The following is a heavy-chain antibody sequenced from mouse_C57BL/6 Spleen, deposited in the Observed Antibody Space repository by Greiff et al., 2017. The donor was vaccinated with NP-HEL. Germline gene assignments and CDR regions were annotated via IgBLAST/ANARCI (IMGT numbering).Heavy chain of an antibody. CDR3: AREEGHYGSSYCFDY. CDR1: GYTFTSYW. J-gene: IGHJ2*01. CDR2: IHPNSGST. Sequence: QVQLQQPGAELVKPGASVKLSCKASGYTFTSYWMHWVKQRPGQGLEWIGMIHPNSGSTNYNEKFKSKATLTVDKSSSTAYMQLSSLTSEDSAVYYCAREEGHYGSSYCFDYWGQGTTLTVSS. V-gene: IGHV1-64*01. D-gene: IGHD1-1*01.